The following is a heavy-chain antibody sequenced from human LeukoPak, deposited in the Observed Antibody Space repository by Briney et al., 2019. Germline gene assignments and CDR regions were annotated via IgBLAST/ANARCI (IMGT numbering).Heavy chain of an antibody. Sequence: SETLSLTCTVSGASISSYYWSWIRQPPGKGLEWIGYIYYSGSTNYNPSLKSRVTISVDTSKNQFSLRLSSVTAADTAVYYCARADYDGSGSYHLDFDYWGQGTLVTVSS. CDR3: ARADYDGSGSYHLDFDY. J-gene: IGHJ4*02. CDR2: IYYSGST. V-gene: IGHV4-59*01. CDR1: GASISSYY. D-gene: IGHD3-10*01.